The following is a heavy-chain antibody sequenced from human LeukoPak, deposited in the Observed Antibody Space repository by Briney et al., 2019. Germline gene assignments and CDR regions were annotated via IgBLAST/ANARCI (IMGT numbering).Heavy chain of an antibody. V-gene: IGHV4-59*01. CDR2: IDYSGST. J-gene: IGHJ6*03. CDR1: GGSISSYY. D-gene: IGHD6-6*01. CDR3: ARVEYSSSSRYYSYYMDV. Sequence: SETLSLTCTVSGGSISSYYWSWIRQPPGKGLEWIGYIDYSGSTNYNPSLKSRVTISVDTSKNQFSLKLSSVTAADTAVYYCARVEYSSSSRYYSYYMDVWGKGTTVTVSS.